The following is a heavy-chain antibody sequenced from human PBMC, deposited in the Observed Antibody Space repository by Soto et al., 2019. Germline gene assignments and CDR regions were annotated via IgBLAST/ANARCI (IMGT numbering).Heavy chain of an antibody. V-gene: IGHV3-30-3*01. CDR2: ISYDGSNK. Sequence: GGSLRLSCAASGFTFSSYAMHWVRQAPGKGLEWVAVISYDGSNKYYADSVKGRFTISRDNSKNTLYLQMNSLRAEDTAVYYCLSGSYFGHFDYWRQGTLVTVSS. J-gene: IGHJ4*02. CDR1: GFTFSSYA. D-gene: IGHD1-26*01. CDR3: LSGSYFGHFDY.